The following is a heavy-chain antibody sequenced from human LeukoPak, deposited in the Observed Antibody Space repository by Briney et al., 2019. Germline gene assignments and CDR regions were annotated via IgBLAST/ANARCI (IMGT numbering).Heavy chain of an antibody. Sequence: GGSLRLSCAASGFTFSSYSMNWVRQAPGKGLEWVSSISSSSSYIYYADSVKGRFTISRDNAKNSLYLQMNSLRAEDTAVYYCARDGYSGYAFTAFDIWGQGTMVTVSS. J-gene: IGHJ3*02. CDR1: GFTFSSYS. V-gene: IGHV3-21*01. CDR2: ISSSSSYI. D-gene: IGHD5-12*01. CDR3: ARDGYSGYAFTAFDI.